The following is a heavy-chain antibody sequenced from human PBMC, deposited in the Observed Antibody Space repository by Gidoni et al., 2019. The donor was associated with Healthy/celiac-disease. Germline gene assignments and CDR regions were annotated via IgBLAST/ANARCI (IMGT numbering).Heavy chain of an antibody. CDR3: AKPKTMVDVRDYYYGMDV. J-gene: IGHJ6*02. CDR1: GFTFSSYV. D-gene: IGHD3-10*01. V-gene: IGHV3-23*01. Sequence: AASGFTFSSYVMTWVRQAPGKGLEWVSGISTGGGGTYYAESVRGRFTISRENSKNTLHLQMNSLRDEDTAVYYCAKPKTMVDVRDYYYGMDVWGQGTTVTVSS. CDR2: ISTGGGGT.